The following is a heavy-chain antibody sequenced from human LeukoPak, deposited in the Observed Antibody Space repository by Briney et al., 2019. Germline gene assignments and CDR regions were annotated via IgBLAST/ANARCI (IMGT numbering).Heavy chain of an antibody. CDR2: IYYSGST. CDR3: AIDSDYPSGYFDY. D-gene: IGHD5-12*01. J-gene: IGHJ4*02. Sequence: SETLSLTCTVPGGSISSSSYYWGWIRQPPGKGLEWIGSIYYSGSTYYNPSLKSRFTISVDTSKNQFSLKLSSVTAADTAVYYCAIDSDYPSGYFDYWGQGTLVTVSS. CDR1: GGSISSSSYY. V-gene: IGHV4-39*01.